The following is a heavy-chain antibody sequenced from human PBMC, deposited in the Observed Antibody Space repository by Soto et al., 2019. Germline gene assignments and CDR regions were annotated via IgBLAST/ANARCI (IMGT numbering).Heavy chain of an antibody. Sequence: QVQLVESGGGVVQPGRSLRLSCAASGFTFSSYGMHWVRQAPGKGLEWVAVISYDGSNKYYADSVKGRFTISRDNSKNTLYLAMTSLRAEDTAVYYCANGGHIASRHSWCRCDYWGQGTLVTV. D-gene: IGHD6-6*01. V-gene: IGHV3-30*18. CDR2: ISYDGSNK. CDR3: ANGGHIASRHSWCRCDY. J-gene: IGHJ4*02. CDR1: GFTFSSYG.